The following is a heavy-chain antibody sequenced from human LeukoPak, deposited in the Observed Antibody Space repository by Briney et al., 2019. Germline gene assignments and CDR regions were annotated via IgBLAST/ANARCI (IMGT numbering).Heavy chain of an antibody. D-gene: IGHD3-22*01. CDR2: IYYSGST. Sequence: PSENPFLTSAASAASTTTTTYYCGSIPHPPGKRPDSIGTIYYSGSTYYNPSLKSRVTISVDTSKNQFSLRLRSVTAADTAVYYCAKSTYYSHSSGYFYFDYWGQGALVTVSS. CDR3: AKSTYYSHSSGYFYFDY. V-gene: IGHV4-39*05. J-gene: IGHJ4*02. CDR1: AASTTTTTYY.